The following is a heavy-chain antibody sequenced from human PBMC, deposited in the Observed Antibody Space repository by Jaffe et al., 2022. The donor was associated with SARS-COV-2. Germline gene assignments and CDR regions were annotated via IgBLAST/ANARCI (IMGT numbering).Heavy chain of an antibody. CDR3: ARAVIGYSGYDGSPYYYYYMDV. Sequence: QVQLVQSGAEVKKPGSSVKVSCKASGGTFSSYAISWVRQAPGQGLEWMGGIIPIFGTANYAQKFQGRVTITADESTSTAYMELSSLRSEDTAVYYCARAVIGYSGYDGSPYYYYYMDVWGKGTTVTVSS. V-gene: IGHV1-69*01. CDR2: IIPIFGTA. D-gene: IGHD5-12*01. CDR1: GGTFSSYA. J-gene: IGHJ6*03.